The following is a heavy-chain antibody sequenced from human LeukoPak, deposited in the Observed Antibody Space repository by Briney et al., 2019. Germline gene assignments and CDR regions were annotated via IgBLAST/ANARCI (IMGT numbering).Heavy chain of an antibody. V-gene: IGHV6-1*01. J-gene: IGHJ5*02. CDR1: GDSVSNKMGA. Sequence: SQTLSLTCAVSGDSVSNKMGAWNWVRQSPSRGLEWLGRTYLRSEWHTDYAFSVRGRLTITAYTSKKHFSLQLASVTPEASAVYYCASGWALSWGQGTLVTVSS. D-gene: IGHD1-26*01. CDR2: TYLRSEWHT. CDR3: ASGWALS.